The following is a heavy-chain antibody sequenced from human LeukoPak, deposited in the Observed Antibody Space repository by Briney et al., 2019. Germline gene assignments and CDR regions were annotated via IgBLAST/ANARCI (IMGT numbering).Heavy chain of an antibody. V-gene: IGHV4-4*07. J-gene: IGHJ6*03. D-gene: IGHD3-22*01. Sequence: SETLSLTCTVSGGSIISNYWSWIRQSAGTGLEWIGHIYGSGITDYNPSLKSRVTMSLDTSWKQFSLRLTSVTAADTAVYYCARLKFYDSTGYSPGYYMDVWGKGTTVSVFS. CDR2: IYGSGIT. CDR1: GGSIISNY. CDR3: ARLKFYDSTGYSPGYYMDV.